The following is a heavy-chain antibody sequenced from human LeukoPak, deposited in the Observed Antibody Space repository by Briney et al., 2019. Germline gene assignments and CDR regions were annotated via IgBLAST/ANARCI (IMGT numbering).Heavy chain of an antibody. Sequence: TGGSLRLSCAASGFTVSSNYMSWVRQAPGKGLEWVSVIYSGGSTYYADSVKGRFTISRDNSKNTLYLQMNSLRAEDTAVYYCARGPPNCSGGSCYSGVVDYWGQGTLVTVSS. V-gene: IGHV3-53*01. CDR3: ARGPPNCSGGSCYSGVVDY. J-gene: IGHJ4*02. CDR2: IYSGGST. CDR1: GFTVSSNY. D-gene: IGHD2-15*01.